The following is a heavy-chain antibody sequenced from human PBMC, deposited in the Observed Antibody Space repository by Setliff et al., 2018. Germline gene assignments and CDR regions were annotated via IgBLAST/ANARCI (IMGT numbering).Heavy chain of an antibody. V-gene: IGHV1-46*03. D-gene: IGHD2-2*01. CDR1: GYTFTNYY. Sequence: ASVKVSCKASGYTFTNYYINWVRQAPGQGLEWMGIINPRAGTTSYAQKLQGRVTMTRDTSTNTVYVELSSLRSEDTAVYYCARGGSPDCSTAGCRYGDYVYWGQGTQVTVSS. CDR2: INPRAGTT. CDR3: ARGGSPDCSTAGCRYGDYVY. J-gene: IGHJ4*02.